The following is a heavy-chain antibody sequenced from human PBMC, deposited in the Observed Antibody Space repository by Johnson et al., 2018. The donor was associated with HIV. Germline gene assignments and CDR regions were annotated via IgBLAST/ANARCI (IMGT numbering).Heavy chain of an antibody. Sequence: QVQLVESGGGVVRPGGSLRLSCAASGFTFSSYGMHWVRQAPGKGLEWVSLLNWDGDSTYYADSVKGRFTISRDNSKNTLYLQMNSLRAEDTAVYYCAKVRRGSSWYIAFDIWGQGTMVTVSS. CDR3: AKVRRGSSWYIAFDI. D-gene: IGHD6-13*01. V-gene: IGHV3-NL1*01. CDR1: GFTFSSYG. J-gene: IGHJ3*02. CDR2: LNWDGDST.